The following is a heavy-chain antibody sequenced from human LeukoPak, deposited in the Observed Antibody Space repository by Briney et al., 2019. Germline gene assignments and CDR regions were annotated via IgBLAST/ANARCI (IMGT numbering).Heavy chain of an antibody. CDR2: IYTSGST. J-gene: IGHJ4*02. Sequence: PSETLSLTCTVSGGSISSYYWSWIRQPAGKGLEWIGRIYTSGSTNYNPSLKSRVTMSVDTSKNQFSLKLSSVTAADTAVYYCARDGRLFAYCSSTSCRYYFDYWGQGTLVTVSP. V-gene: IGHV4-4*07. CDR1: GGSISSYY. CDR3: ARDGRLFAYCSSTSCRYYFDY. D-gene: IGHD2-2*01.